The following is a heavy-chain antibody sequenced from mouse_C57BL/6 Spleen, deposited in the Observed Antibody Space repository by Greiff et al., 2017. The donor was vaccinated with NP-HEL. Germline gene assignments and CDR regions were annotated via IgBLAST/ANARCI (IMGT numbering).Heavy chain of an antibody. CDR3: ARRSSITTVVAWYFDV. J-gene: IGHJ1*03. Sequence: VTLVESGGDLVKPGGSLKLSCAASGFTFSSYGMSWVRQTPDKRLEWVSTISSGGSYPSYPDSVKVRFPISRDNVKNTLYLQMSSLKSEDTAMYYCARRSSITTVVAWYFDVWGTGTTVTVSS. D-gene: IGHD1-1*01. V-gene: IGHV5-6*02. CDR2: ISSGGSYP. CDR1: GFTFSSYG.